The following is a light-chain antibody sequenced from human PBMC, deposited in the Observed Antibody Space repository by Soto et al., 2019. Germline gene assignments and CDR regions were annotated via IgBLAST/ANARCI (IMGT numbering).Light chain of an antibody. V-gene: IGKV1-39*01. Sequence: DIQMTQSPSSLSASVGDRVTITCRASQSISSSVNWYQQKPGKAPKVLIHGASSLQSGVPSRFSGSGSGTDYSLTISSLQPEDFATYYCQQSYTTPYTFGQGTKLEIK. CDR2: GAS. CDR3: QQSYTTPYT. CDR1: QSISSS. J-gene: IGKJ2*01.